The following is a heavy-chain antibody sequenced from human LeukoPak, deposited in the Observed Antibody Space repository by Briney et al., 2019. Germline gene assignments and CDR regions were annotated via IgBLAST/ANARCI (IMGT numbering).Heavy chain of an antibody. D-gene: IGHD5-18*01. J-gene: IGHJ4*02. CDR1: GFTFSSYA. Sequence: GGSLRLSCAASGFTFSSYAMNWVRQAPGKGLEWVSGISGSGTSTYYADSVKGRFTISRDNSKNTLYMQMNSLRAEDTAVYYCAKGDKPVIAMVKFDYWGQGTLVTVSS. CDR2: ISGSGTST. V-gene: IGHV3-23*01. CDR3: AKGDKPVIAMVKFDY.